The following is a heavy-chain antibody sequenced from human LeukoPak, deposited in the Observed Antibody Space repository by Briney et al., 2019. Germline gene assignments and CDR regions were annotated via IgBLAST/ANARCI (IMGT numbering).Heavy chain of an antibody. Sequence: PGGSLRLSCAASGFTFDDYAMHWVRQAPGKGLEWVSGISWNSGSIGYADSVKGRFTISRDNAKNSLYLQMNSLRAEDTALYYCAKAHCSSTSCHSDYWGQGTLVTVSS. V-gene: IGHV3-9*01. CDR1: GFTFDDYA. CDR3: AKAHCSSTSCHSDY. D-gene: IGHD2-2*01. CDR2: ISWNSGSI. J-gene: IGHJ4*02.